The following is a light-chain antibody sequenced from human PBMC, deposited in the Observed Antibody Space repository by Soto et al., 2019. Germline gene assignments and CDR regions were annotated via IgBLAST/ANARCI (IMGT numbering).Light chain of an antibody. CDR2: EGS. Sequence: QSALTQPASVSGSPGQSITISCTGSSSDVGSYNLVSWYQQLPGEAPKLMIYEGSKWPSGVSNRFSGSKSGNTASLTISGLQAEYEADYYCCSFERSITLVFGGGTKLTVL. V-gene: IGLV2-23*01. CDR3: CSFERSITLV. J-gene: IGLJ2*01. CDR1: SSDVGSYNL.